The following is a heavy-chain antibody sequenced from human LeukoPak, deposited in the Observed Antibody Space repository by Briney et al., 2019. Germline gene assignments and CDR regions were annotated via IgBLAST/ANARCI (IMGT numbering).Heavy chain of an antibody. D-gene: IGHD6-13*01. Sequence: PSETLSLTCAVYGGSFSGYYWSWIRQPPGKGLEWIGEINHSGSTNYNPSLKSRVTISVDTSKNQLSLKLSSVTAADTAVYYCARFSRAAAQGIYWFDPWGQGTLVTVSS. CDR2: INHSGST. CDR1: GGSFSGYY. CDR3: ARFSRAAAQGIYWFDP. V-gene: IGHV4-34*01. J-gene: IGHJ5*02.